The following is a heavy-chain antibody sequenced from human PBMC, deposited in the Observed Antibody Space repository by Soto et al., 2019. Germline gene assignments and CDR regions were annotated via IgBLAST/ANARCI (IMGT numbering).Heavy chain of an antibody. D-gene: IGHD3-10*01. CDR3: ARRGYYGSGSYYNQYYFDY. Sequence: SETLSLTCTVSGGSISSSSYYWGWIRQPPGKGLEWIGSIYYSGSTYYNPSLKSRVTLSVDPSKNQFSLKLSFVTAADTAVYYCARRGYYGSGSYYNQYYFDYWGQGTLVTVSS. V-gene: IGHV4-39*01. CDR1: GGSISSSSYY. J-gene: IGHJ4*02. CDR2: IYYSGST.